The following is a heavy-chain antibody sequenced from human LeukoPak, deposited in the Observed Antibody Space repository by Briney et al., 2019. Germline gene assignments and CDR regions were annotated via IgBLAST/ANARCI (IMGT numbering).Heavy chain of an antibody. CDR3: ARVMVVVTTNDY. V-gene: IGHV3-11*01. Sequence: GGSLRLSCAASGFTFSDYYLSWIRQAPGKGLEWVSYISSSGSTIYYTDSVKGRFTISRDNAKNSLYLQMNSLRAEDTAVYYCARVMVVVTTNDYWSQGTLVTVSS. J-gene: IGHJ4*02. CDR1: GFTFSDYY. CDR2: ISSSGSTI. D-gene: IGHD2-21*02.